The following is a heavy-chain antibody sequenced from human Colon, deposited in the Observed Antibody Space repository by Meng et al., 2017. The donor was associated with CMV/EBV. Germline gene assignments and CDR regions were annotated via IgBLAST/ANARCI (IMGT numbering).Heavy chain of an antibody. CDR2: ISGNGASA. CDR1: GFRFNTDV. J-gene: IGHJ4*02. V-gene: IGHV3-23*01. Sequence: EEKVFESGGDLVPPGGSLGLSCAVSGFRFNTDVMTWVRQAPGKGLEWVATISGNGASAYYADSVKGRFTISRDNSKNMVYLQMKTLRDEDTAVYYCAKGFYWGQGTLVTVSS. CDR3: AKGFY.